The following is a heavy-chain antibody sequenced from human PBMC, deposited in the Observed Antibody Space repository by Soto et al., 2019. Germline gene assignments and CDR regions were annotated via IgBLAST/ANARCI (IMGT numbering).Heavy chain of an antibody. J-gene: IGHJ3*02. CDR2: INPNSGGT. CDR1: GYTFTGYY. D-gene: IGHD3-22*01. V-gene: IGHV1-2*04. CDR3: ARENHYARSGYARVAFDI. Sequence: ASVKVSCKASGYTFTGYYMHWVRQAPGQGLEWMGWINPNSGGTNYAQKFQGWVTMTRDTSISTAYMELSRLRSDDTAVYYCARENHYARSGYARVAFDIWGQGPMVTVSS.